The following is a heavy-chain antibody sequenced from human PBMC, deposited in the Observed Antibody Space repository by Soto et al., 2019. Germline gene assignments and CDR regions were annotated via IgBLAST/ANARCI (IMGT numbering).Heavy chain of an antibody. J-gene: IGHJ6*02. Sequence: PGESLKISCKGSGYSFTSYWTSWVRQMPGKGLEWMGRIDPSDSYTNYSPSFQGHVTISADKSISTAYLQWSSLKASDTAMYYCARRHAADYYYYGMDVWGQGTTVTVSS. V-gene: IGHV5-10-1*01. CDR1: GYSFTSYW. CDR2: IDPSDSYT. CDR3: ARRHAADYYYYGMDV. D-gene: IGHD6-13*01.